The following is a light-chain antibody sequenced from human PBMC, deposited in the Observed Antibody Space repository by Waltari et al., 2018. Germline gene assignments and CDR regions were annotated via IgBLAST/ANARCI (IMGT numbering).Light chain of an antibody. Sequence: SYELTQPPSVSVSPGKTASITCSGDKLGNKYAYWYQQKQGQSPVRVIYQDTKRPSGIAERFAGSNSGKSATRTISGTQAMDEADYCCKAWDSSTYVVGTGTKVTVL. J-gene: IGLJ1*01. CDR2: QDT. CDR3: KAWDSSTYV. CDR1: KLGNKY. V-gene: IGLV3-1*01.